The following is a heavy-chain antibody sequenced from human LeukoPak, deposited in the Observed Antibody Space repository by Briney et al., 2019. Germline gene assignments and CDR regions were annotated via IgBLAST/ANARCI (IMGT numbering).Heavy chain of an antibody. CDR2: ISSSSSYI. CDR1: GFTFSSYS. V-gene: IGHV3-21*04. D-gene: IGHD5-18*01. CDR3: ARALDTAMVTDFD. Sequence: GGSLRLSCAASGFTFSSYSMNWVRQAPGKGLEWVSSISSSSSYIYYADSVKGRFTISRDNAKNSLYLQMNSLRAEDTAVYYCARALDTAMVTDFDWGQGTLVTVSS. J-gene: IGHJ4*02.